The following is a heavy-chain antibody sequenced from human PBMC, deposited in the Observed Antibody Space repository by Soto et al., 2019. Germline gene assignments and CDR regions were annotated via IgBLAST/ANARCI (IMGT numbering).Heavy chain of an antibody. Sequence: ASVKVSCKASGYTFTGYYMHWARQAPGQGLEWMGWINPNSGGTNYAQKFQGWVTMTRDTSISTAYMELSRLRSDDTAVYYCARDSSSQDDFWSGYFDYWGQGTLVTVSS. CDR3: ARDSSSQDDFWSGYFDY. CDR1: GYTFTGYY. D-gene: IGHD3-3*01. V-gene: IGHV1-2*04. J-gene: IGHJ4*02. CDR2: INPNSGGT.